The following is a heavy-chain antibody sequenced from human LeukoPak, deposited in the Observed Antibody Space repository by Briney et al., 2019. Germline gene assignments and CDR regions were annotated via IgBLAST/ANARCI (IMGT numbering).Heavy chain of an antibody. CDR1: GFTFSDYY. CDR2: ISSSGSTI. CDR3: AGNYFDGPFDY. J-gene: IGHJ4*02. D-gene: IGHD3-9*01. Sequence: GSLRLSCAASGFTFSDYYMSWIRQAPGKGLVWVSYISSSGSTIYYADSVKGRFTISGDNAKNSLYLQMNSLRAEDTAVYYCAGNYFDGPFDYWGQGTLVTVSS. V-gene: IGHV3-11*01.